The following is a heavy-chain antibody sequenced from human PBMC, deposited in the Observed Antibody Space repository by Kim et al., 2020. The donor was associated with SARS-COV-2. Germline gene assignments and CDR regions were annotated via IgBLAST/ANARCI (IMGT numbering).Heavy chain of an antibody. CDR3: ASLGRGVYCSFTTCIFD. CDR1: GFTFSSYA. CDR2: ISGSGGTT. J-gene: IGHJ4*01. V-gene: IGHV3-23*01. Sequence: GGSLRLSCAASGFTFSSYAMSWVRQAPGKGPEWVSVISGSGGTTYYADSVKGRFTISRDNSMNTLYLQMNSLRAEDTAIYYCASLGRGVYCSFTTCIFD. D-gene: IGHD2-2*01.